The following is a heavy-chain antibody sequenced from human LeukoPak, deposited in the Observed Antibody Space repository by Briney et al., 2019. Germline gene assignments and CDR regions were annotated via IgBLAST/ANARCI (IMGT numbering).Heavy chain of an antibody. CDR3: ARTPGSYRHMYHFDC. CDR1: GYTFTSYS. Sequence: ASVKVSCKASGYTFTSYSMHWVRQAAGQGLEWMGIINPSGGSTSYAQKFQGSVTKTRDTSTSTVYMELSRLTSEDTAVYYCARTPGSYRHMYHFDCWGQGTLVTVSS. CDR2: INPSGGST. J-gene: IGHJ4*02. V-gene: IGHV1-46*01. D-gene: IGHD3-16*02.